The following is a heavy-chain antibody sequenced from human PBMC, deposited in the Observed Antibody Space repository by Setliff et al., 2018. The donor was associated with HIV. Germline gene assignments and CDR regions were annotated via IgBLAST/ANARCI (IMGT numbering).Heavy chain of an antibody. V-gene: IGHV4-34*01. D-gene: IGHD2-2*01. CDR3: VTSSSWSSRLNF. J-gene: IGHJ4*02. Sequence: SETLSLTCAVYGGPLSGHYWSWIRQPPGQGLEWMGETSHSGKTNYNPSLKSRVTISVDTSKNQFSLKLTSVTAADTAVYYCVTSSSWSSRLNFWGPGMLVTVSS. CDR1: GGPLSGHY. CDR2: TSHSGKT.